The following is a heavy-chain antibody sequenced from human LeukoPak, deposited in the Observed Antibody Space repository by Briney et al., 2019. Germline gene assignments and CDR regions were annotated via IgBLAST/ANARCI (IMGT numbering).Heavy chain of an antibody. D-gene: IGHD1-1*01. J-gene: IGHJ4*02. V-gene: IGHV4-39*07. CDR1: GGSISSSSYY. CDR2: IYYSGST. Sequence: SETLSLTCTVSGGSISSSSYYWGWIRQPPGKGLEWIGSIYYSGSTYYNPSLKSRVTISVDTSKNQFSLKLSSVTAADTAVYYCARDPYTNHFDYWGQGTLVTVSS. CDR3: ARDPYTNHFDY.